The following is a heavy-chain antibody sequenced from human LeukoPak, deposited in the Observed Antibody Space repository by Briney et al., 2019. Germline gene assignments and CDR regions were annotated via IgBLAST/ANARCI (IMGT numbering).Heavy chain of an antibody. Sequence: SETLSLTCTVSGGSISSYYWSWIRQPPGKVLERIGYIYYSGSTNYNPSLKSRVTISVDTSKNQFSLKLSSVTAADTAVYYCARDSRTTIFGVVSWWFDPWGQGTLVTVSS. V-gene: IGHV4-59*01. J-gene: IGHJ5*02. CDR2: IYYSGST. D-gene: IGHD3-3*01. CDR3: ARDSRTTIFGVVSWWFDP. CDR1: GGSISSYY.